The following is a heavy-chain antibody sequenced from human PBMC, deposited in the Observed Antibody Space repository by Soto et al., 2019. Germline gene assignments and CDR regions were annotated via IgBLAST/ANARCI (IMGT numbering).Heavy chain of an antibody. Sequence: QVQLVQSGAEVKKPGSSVKVSCKASGGTFTSYTITWVRQAPGQGLEWMGRIIPILDTANYAQKFQCRVTVTADKSTGTALMELTSLRSEDTAVYYCACGVTDATRGDHWGQGTLVSVSS. J-gene: IGHJ4*02. CDR3: ACGVTDATRGDH. CDR1: GGTFTSYT. CDR2: IIPILDTA. D-gene: IGHD2-21*02. V-gene: IGHV1-69*08.